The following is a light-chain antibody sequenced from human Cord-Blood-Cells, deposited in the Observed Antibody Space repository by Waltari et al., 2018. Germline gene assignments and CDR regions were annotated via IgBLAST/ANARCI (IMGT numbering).Light chain of an antibody. CDR2: GKN. CDR3: NSRDSSGNHLV. J-gene: IGLJ3*02. V-gene: IGLV3-19*01. CDR1: SLGRYY. Sequence: SELTQDPAVSVALGHTVRITWQGDSLGRYYAIWAQQKPRQAPVLVIYGKNNRRSGTPDRFSGASSGNTASLTITGAQAEDEADYSCNSRDSSGNHLVFGGRTKLTGL.